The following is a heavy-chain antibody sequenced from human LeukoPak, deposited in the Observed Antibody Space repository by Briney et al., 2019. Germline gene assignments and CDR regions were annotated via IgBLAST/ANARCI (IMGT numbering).Heavy chain of an antibody. V-gene: IGHV3-7*01. D-gene: IGHD1-14*01. CDR1: GFTFSNYW. Sequence: GGSLRLSCAASGFTFSNYWMSWVRQAPGKGLEWVANIKQDRSEKYYVDSVKGRFTISRDNAKNSLYLQMNSLRAEDTAVYYCARCYPREPVDYWGQGTLVTVSS. CDR2: IKQDRSEK. CDR3: ARCYPREPVDY. J-gene: IGHJ4*02.